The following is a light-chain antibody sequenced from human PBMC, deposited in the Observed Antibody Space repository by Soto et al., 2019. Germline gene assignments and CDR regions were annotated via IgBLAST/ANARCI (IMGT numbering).Light chain of an antibody. CDR3: CSYAGSSTYV. CDR1: SRDVGIYNL. Sequence: QSVLTQPASVSGSPGHWITISCPGTSRDVGIYNLVTSYQLHPGKVPKLIIYEDTKRPSGISSRFSGSESGITAFLTISGLQAEDEADYYCCSYAGSSTYVFGTGTKVTVL. J-gene: IGLJ1*01. V-gene: IGLV2-23*01. CDR2: EDT.